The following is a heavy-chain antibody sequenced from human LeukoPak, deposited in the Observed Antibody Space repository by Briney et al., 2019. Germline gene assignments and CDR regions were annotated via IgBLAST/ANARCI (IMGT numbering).Heavy chain of an antibody. D-gene: IGHD6-19*01. V-gene: IGHV4-61*02. J-gene: IGHJ4*02. Sequence: SETLSLTCTVFGGSIGSGAYYWSWIRQPAGKGPEWIGRIYASGSTNYNPSLKSRVTISVDTSENQFSLNLRSVTAADTAVYYCASEGLAVAGNFLYWGQGALVTVSS. CDR3: ASEGLAVAGNFLY. CDR2: IYASGST. CDR1: GGSIGSGAYY.